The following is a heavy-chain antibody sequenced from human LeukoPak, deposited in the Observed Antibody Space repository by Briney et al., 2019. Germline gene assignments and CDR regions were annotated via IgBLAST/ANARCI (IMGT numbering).Heavy chain of an antibody. CDR1: GYTFTSYG. CDR2: INPSGGST. V-gene: IGHV1-46*01. J-gene: IGHJ5*02. Sequence: ASVKVSCKASGYTFTSYGISWVRQAPGQGLEWMGIINPSGGSTSYAQKFQGRVTMTRDTSTSTVYMELSSLRSEDTAVYYCARSPLGYCSGGSCYGWFDPWGQGTLVTVSS. CDR3: ARSPLGYCSGGSCYGWFDP. D-gene: IGHD2-15*01.